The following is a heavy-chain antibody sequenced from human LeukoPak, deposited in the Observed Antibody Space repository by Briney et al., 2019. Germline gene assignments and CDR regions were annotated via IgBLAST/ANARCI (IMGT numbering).Heavy chain of an antibody. V-gene: IGHV1-69*13. CDR2: IIPIFGTA. CDR3: ASEVLRANAFDI. J-gene: IGHJ3*02. Sequence: ASVKVSCKASGGTFSSYAISWVRQAHGQGLEWMGGIIPIFGTANYAQKFQGRVTITADESTSTAYMELSSLRSEDTAVYYCASEVLRANAFDIWGQGTMVTVSS. D-gene: IGHD4-17*01. CDR1: GGTFSSYA.